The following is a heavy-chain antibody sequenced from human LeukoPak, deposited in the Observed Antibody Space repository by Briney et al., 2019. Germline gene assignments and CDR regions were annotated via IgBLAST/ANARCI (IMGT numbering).Heavy chain of an antibody. CDR3: ARVPYVCCRD. Sequence: SETLSLTCTVSGVSISSYYWSWIRQPPGKGLEWIGEINHSGNTNYNPSLKSLVTISVNTSMYQHSLKLSSVTAAVSALYYSARVPYVCCRDWGQGTLVTVSS. V-gene: IGHV4-34*01. CDR2: INHSGNT. CDR1: GVSISSYY. J-gene: IGHJ4*02. D-gene: IGHD2-8*01.